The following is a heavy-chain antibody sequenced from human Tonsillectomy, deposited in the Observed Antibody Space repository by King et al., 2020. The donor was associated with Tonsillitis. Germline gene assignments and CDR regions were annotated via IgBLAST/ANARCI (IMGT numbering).Heavy chain of an antibody. Sequence: VQLVESGGGLVQPGGSLRLSCAASGFTFSSYAMSWVRQAPGKGLEWVSAISGSDGSTYYADSVKGRFTISRDNSKNTLYVQMNSLRVEDTAVYYCAKTSYHSSFGLDVWGQGTAVTVSS. J-gene: IGHJ6*02. CDR3: AKTSYHSSFGLDV. CDR2: ISGSDGST. V-gene: IGHV3-23*04. D-gene: IGHD6-6*01. CDR1: GFTFSSYA.